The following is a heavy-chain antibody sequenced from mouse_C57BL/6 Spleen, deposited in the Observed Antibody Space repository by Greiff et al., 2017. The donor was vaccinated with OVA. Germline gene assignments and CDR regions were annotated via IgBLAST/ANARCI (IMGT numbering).Heavy chain of an antibody. D-gene: IGHD2-4*01. V-gene: IGHV1-55*01. J-gene: IGHJ3*01. CDR1: GYTFTSYW. CDR2: IYPGSGST. Sequence: VQLQQPGAELVKPGASVKMSCKASGYTFTSYWITWVKQRPGQGLEWIGDIYPGSGSTNNNEKFKSKATLTVDTSSSTAYMQLSSLTSEDSAVYYCARGDNDYAWFAYWGQGTLVTVSA. CDR3: ARGDNDYAWFAY.